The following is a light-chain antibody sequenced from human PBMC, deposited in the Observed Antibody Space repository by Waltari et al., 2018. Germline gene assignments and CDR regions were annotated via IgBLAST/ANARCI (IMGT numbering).Light chain of an antibody. V-gene: IGKV3-11*01. J-gene: IGKJ5*01. Sequence: IVFPQSPGTLSLSPGERATLSCRASQSASNFLAWYQQKPGQAPRLLIYDTSNRATGVPARFSGSGSGTDFTLTINSLEPDDFAVYFCQQRNNWPITFGQGTRLEIK. CDR1: QSASNF. CDR3: QQRNNWPIT. CDR2: DTS.